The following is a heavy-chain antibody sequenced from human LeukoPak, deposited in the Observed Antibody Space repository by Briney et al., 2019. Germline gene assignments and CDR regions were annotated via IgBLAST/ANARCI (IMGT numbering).Heavy chain of an antibody. CDR3: ARDFGVVSLFDY. D-gene: IGHD3-3*01. CDR2: ISSSGSTI. J-gene: IGHJ4*02. V-gene: IGHV3-48*03. CDR1: GLTFSSYE. Sequence: GGSLRLSCAASGLTFSSYEMNWVRQAPGKGREWVSYISSSGSTIYYADSVKGRFTISRENAKNSLYLQMNSLRAEDTAVYYCARDFGVVSLFDYWGQGTLVTVSS.